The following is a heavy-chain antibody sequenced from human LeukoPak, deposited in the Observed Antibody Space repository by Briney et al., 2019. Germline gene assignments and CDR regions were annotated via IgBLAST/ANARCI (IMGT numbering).Heavy chain of an antibody. Sequence: KASETLSLTCTVSGGSISSYYWSWIRQPPGKGLEWIGYIYYSGSTNYNSSLKSRVTISVDTSKNQFSLKLSSVTAADTAVYYCAKFPPDYYDSSGYHLTGYWGQGTLVTVSS. V-gene: IGHV4-59*01. CDR2: IYYSGST. CDR3: AKFPPDYYDSSGYHLTGY. CDR1: GGSISSYY. J-gene: IGHJ4*02. D-gene: IGHD3-22*01.